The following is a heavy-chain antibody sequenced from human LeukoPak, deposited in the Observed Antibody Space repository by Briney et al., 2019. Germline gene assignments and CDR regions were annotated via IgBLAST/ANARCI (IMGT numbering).Heavy chain of an antibody. V-gene: IGHV1-2*06. CDR3: AKLGFSEWFLEF. Sequence: ASVKVSCKASGGTFSSYAISWVRQAPGQGLEWMGRINLNTGGTNYAQKFQGRVTMTRDTSITTVYMELSRLRLDDTAVYYCAKLGFSEWFLEFWGQGALVTVSS. J-gene: IGHJ4*02. CDR1: GGTFSSYA. CDR2: INLNTGGT. D-gene: IGHD3-3*01.